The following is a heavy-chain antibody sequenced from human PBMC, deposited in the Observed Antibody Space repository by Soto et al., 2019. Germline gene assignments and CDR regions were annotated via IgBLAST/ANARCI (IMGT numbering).Heavy chain of an antibody. Sequence: QVQLVQSGAEVKKPGSSVKVSCKASGGTFSSYAFSWVRQAPGQGLEWLGGIMPIFGAPDYAQKFQGRVTITADESTSTAYMEMRSLRSEDTAVYYCASRLKEADIGNYYYGMDVWGQGTTVTVSS. V-gene: IGHV1-69*12. J-gene: IGHJ6*02. CDR1: GGTFSSYA. CDR3: ASRLKEADIGNYYYGMDV. CDR2: IMPIFGAP. D-gene: IGHD2-15*01.